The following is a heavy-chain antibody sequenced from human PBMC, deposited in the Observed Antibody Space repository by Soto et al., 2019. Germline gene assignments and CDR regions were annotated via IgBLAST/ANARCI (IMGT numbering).Heavy chain of an antibody. CDR3: AREGGFDWFYP. CDR1: GVSISSEDYY. V-gene: IGHV4-30-4*01. Sequence: TLSLTCTVSGVSISSEDYYWTWIRQPPGKGLEWVGYIHYSGSTYYNASLKSRVTISIDTSKSQLSLRLNSVTAADTAVYFCAREGGFDWFYPWGQGTLVTVSS. CDR2: IHYSGST. J-gene: IGHJ5*02.